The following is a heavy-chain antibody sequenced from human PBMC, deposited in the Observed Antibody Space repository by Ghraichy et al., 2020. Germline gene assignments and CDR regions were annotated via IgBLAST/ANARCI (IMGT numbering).Heavy chain of an antibody. Sequence: ASVKVSCKASGYTFTSHGISWVRQAPGQGLEWMGWISSYNGNTYYAQTFQGRITLTTDTSTNTAHMELRSLRSDDTADDTAVYYCARGGQMAAVASGMSYYYYAMDVWGQGTTVTVSS. CDR1: GYTFTSHG. CDR2: ISSYNGNT. D-gene: IGHD3-10*01. J-gene: IGHJ6*02. V-gene: IGHV1-18*01. CDR3: ARGGQMAAVASGMSYYYYAMDV.